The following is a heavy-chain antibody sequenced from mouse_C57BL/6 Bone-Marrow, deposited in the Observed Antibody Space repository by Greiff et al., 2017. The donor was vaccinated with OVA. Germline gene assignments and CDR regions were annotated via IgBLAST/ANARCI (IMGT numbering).Heavy chain of an antibody. D-gene: IGHD4-1*01. V-gene: IGHV1-53*01. Sequence: QVQLQQSGPELVKPGASVKISCKASGYAFSSSWMNWVKQRPGQGLEWIGNINPSNGGTNYNEKFKSKATLTVDKSSSTAYMQLSSLTSEDSAVYYCARELGFLYYYAMDYWGQGTSVTVSS. CDR3: ARELGFLYYYAMDY. CDR1: GYAFSSSW. J-gene: IGHJ4*01. CDR2: INPSNGGT.